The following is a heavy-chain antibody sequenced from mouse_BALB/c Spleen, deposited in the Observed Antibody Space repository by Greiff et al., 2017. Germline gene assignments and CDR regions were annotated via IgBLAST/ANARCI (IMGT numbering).Heavy chain of an antibody. CDR1: GFTFSSFG. CDR3: ARWDGNYPYFDV. D-gene: IGHD2-1*01. V-gene: IGHV5-17*02. CDR2: ISSGSSTI. J-gene: IGHJ1*01. Sequence: EVKVVESGGDLVQPGGSRKLSCAASGFTFSSFGMHWVRQAPEKGLEWVAYISSGSSTIYYADTVKGRFTISRDNPKNTLFLQMTSLRSEDTAMYYCARWDGNYPYFDVWGAGTTVTVSS.